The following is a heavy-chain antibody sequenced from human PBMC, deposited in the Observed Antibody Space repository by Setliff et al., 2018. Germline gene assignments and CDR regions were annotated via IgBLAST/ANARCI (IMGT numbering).Heavy chain of an antibody. Sequence: SETLSLTCDVSGGPIGSGTYSWSWIRQPPGKGLEWIGYIARSGGTYYNPSLKSRVTMSVDTSENRFSLNLTSVTAADTAVYYCARDADNWGQGTLVNVSS. J-gene: IGHJ4*02. CDR2: IARSGGT. CDR3: ARDADN. V-gene: IGHV4-30-2*01. CDR1: GGPIGSGTYS.